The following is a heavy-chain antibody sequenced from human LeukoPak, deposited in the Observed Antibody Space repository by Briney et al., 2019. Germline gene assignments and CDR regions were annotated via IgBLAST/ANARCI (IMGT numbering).Heavy chain of an antibody. J-gene: IGHJ4*02. Sequence: PGESLRLSCVGSGFTFSSYWMSWVRQAPGKGLEWVANIKQDGSQKYYVDSVQGRFTISRDNAKNSLFLQMNSLRGEDTAVYYCARGSYYLDCWGQGILVTVSS. V-gene: IGHV3-7*02. CDR1: GFTFSSYW. D-gene: IGHD3-10*01. CDR2: IKQDGSQK. CDR3: ARGSYYLDC.